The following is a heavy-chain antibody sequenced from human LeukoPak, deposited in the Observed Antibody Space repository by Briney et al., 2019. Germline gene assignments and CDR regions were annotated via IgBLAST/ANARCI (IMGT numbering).Heavy chain of an antibody. D-gene: IGHD2-2*01. V-gene: IGHV3-20*04. CDR2: INWNGGST. Sequence: GGSLSLSCAASGFTFDDYGMSWVRQAPGKGLEWVSGINWNGGSTGYADSVKGRFTISRDNAKNSLYLQMNSLRAEDTALYYCARALGYCSSTSCRVYYYYMDVWGKGTTVTVSS. J-gene: IGHJ6*03. CDR3: ARALGYCSSTSCRVYYYYMDV. CDR1: GFTFDDYG.